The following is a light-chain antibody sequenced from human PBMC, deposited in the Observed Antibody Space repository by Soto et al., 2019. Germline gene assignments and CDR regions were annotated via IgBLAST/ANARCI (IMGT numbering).Light chain of an antibody. V-gene: IGKV1-5*03. CDR3: QQYNSYPWT. CDR1: QSISSW. Sequence: DIQMTQSPSTLSASVGDRVTITCRASQSISSWLAWYQQKPGKAPKLLIYKASSLESGVPSRFSGSGSGTEFPLTINSLQPDDCATYYCQQYNSYPWTFGQGTKVEIK. J-gene: IGKJ1*01. CDR2: KAS.